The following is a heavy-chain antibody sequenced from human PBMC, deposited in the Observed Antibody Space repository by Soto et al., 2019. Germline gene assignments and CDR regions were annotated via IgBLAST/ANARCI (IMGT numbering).Heavy chain of an antibody. Sequence: EVQLVESGGGLVQPGGSLRLSCAASGFTFSSYWMHWVRQAPGKGLVWVSRVHSDGSATTYADSVKGRFTISRDNTKNTVYLQMNSLGAEDTAVYFCARGGAGNFDSWGWGTLVTVSS. CDR2: VHSDGSAT. CDR3: ARGGAGNFDS. J-gene: IGHJ4*02. CDR1: GFTFSSYW. V-gene: IGHV3-74*03. D-gene: IGHD6-25*01.